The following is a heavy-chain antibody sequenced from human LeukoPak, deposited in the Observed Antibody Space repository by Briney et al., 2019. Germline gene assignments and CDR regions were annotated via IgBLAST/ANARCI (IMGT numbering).Heavy chain of an antibody. CDR2: ISSNGGST. J-gene: IGHJ4*02. D-gene: IGHD1-1*01. V-gene: IGHV3-64*04. CDR3: AKGTENYFDY. Sequence: GGSLRLSCSASGFTFSSYAMHWVRQAPGKGLEYVSAISSNGGSTYYADSVKGRFTISRDNSKNTLYLQMNSLRAEDTAVYYCAKGTENYFDYWGQGTLVTVSS. CDR1: GFTFSSYA.